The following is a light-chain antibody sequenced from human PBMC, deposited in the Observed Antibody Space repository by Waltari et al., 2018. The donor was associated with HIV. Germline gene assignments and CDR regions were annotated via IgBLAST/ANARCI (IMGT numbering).Light chain of an antibody. V-gene: IGLV3-1*01. CDR2: QDS. J-gene: IGLJ2*01. CDR1: KWGDKY. CDR3: QAWDSSTEVV. Sequence: SYELTQPPSVSVSPGQTASITCSGDKWGDKYACWYQQKPGQSPVLVIYQDSKRPSGIPERFSCSHSGNTATLTLSGTQAMDEADYDCQAWDSSTEVVFGGGTKLTVL.